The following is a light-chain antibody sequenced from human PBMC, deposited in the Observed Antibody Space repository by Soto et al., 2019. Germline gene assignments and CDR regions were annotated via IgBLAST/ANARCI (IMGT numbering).Light chain of an antibody. CDR3: SSYRRGSTYV. V-gene: IGLV2-14*03. CDR1: SSDVGGYNY. Sequence: QSVLTQPASVSGSPGKSITVSCTGTSSDVGGYNYVSWYQQHPGKAPRLMLYDVTNRPSGVSDRFSGSKSGNTASLTISGLQAEDEADYYCSSYRRGSTYVFGTGTKLTVL. J-gene: IGLJ1*01. CDR2: DVT.